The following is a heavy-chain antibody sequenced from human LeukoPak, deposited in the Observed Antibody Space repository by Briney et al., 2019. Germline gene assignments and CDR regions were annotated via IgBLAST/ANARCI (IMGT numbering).Heavy chain of an antibody. Sequence: SQTPSLTCAIFGDSVSSSTTAWNWIRQSPSRGLEWLGRTYYRSKWYNDYAVSVKSRITISPDTSKNQFSLQLNSVTPEDTAVYYCGRGVGATKGSFDYWGQGILVTVSS. D-gene: IGHD1-26*01. CDR2: TYYRSKWYN. V-gene: IGHV6-1*01. CDR3: GRGVGATKGSFDY. CDR1: GDSVSSSTTA. J-gene: IGHJ4*02.